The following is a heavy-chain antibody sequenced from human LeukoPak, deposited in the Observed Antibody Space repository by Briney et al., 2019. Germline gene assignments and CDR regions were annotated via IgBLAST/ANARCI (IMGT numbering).Heavy chain of an antibody. CDR1: GFTFSSYS. CDR2: ISSSSCYI. Sequence: PAGYMSLSCAASGFTFSSYSMRWVRQAPGKGLGWVSSISSSSCYIYYADSVKGRFTISRDNAKNSLYLQMNSLRAEDTAVYSCAREGREQWPAPNWFAPRGQGTLGTVSS. V-gene: IGHV3-21*01. J-gene: IGHJ5*02. D-gene: IGHD6-19*01. CDR3: AREGREQWPAPNWFAP.